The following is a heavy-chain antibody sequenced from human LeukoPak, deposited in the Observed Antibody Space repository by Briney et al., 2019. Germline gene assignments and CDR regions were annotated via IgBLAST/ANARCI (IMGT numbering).Heavy chain of an antibody. D-gene: IGHD3-10*02. V-gene: IGHV4-59*01. J-gene: IGHJ3*02. CDR2: IYYSGST. CDR3: ARDTRFGELLDAFDI. CDR1: GGSISSYY. Sequence: SETLSLTCTVSGGSISSYYWSWIRQPPGKGLEWIGYIYYSGSTNYNPSLKSRVTISVDTSKNQFSLKLSSVTAADTAVYYCARDTRFGELLDAFDIWGQGTMVTVSS.